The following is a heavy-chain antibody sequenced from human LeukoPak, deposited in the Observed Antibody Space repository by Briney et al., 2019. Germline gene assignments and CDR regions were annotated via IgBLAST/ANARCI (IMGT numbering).Heavy chain of an antibody. CDR3: ARDPIGRGSHYFDC. Sequence: ASVKVSCKASGYTFTSYGISWVRQAPGQGLEGMGWISAYNGNTNYAQKLQGRVTMTTDTSTSTAYMELRSLRSDDTAVYYCARDPIGRGSHYFDCWGQGTLVTVSS. D-gene: IGHD1-26*01. CDR1: GYTFTSYG. J-gene: IGHJ4*02. V-gene: IGHV1-18*01. CDR2: ISAYNGNT.